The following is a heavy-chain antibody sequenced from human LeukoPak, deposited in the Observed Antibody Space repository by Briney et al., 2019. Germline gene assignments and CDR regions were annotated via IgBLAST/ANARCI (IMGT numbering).Heavy chain of an antibody. Sequence: GGSLRLSCAASGFTFSSYAMHWVRQAPGKGLEWVALISYDGSNKYYAASVKGRFTISRDSSKNTLSLQMNSLRAEDTAVYYCARTRITMIVGLASRFGYWGQGTLVTVSS. J-gene: IGHJ4*02. CDR3: ARTRITMIVGLASRFGY. CDR1: GFTFSSYA. CDR2: ISYDGSNK. V-gene: IGHV3-30*04. D-gene: IGHD3-22*01.